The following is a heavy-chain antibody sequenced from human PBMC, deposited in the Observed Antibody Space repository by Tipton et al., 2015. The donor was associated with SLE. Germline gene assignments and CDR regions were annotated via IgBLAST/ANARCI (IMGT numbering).Heavy chain of an antibody. CDR3: ARGRDGYIY. Sequence: TLSLTCTVSGGSLTSHYWSWIRQPPGKGLEWIGYIFYRGNSNYNPSLKGRVTMSVDMSKNQFSLRLRSVSAADTAVYYCARGRDGYIYWGQGALVTVSP. CDR2: IFYRGNS. V-gene: IGHV4-59*11. CDR1: GGSLTSHY. J-gene: IGHJ4*02. D-gene: IGHD5-24*01.